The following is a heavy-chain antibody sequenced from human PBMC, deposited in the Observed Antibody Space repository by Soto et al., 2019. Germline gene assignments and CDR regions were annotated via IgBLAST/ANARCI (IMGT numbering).Heavy chain of an antibody. V-gene: IGHV3-74*02. CDR1: GFTFSNYW. Sequence: EVQLVESGGGLVQPGGSLRLSCAASGFTFSNYWMYWVRQAPGKGLEWVSRINSDGSVSSYADSVKGRLTISRDNVKNTLYLQMDSLRAEYTAVYYCARGDCVGGTCYSLAGSFYYYMDVWGKGTTVTVFS. D-gene: IGHD2-15*01. CDR2: INSDGSVS. J-gene: IGHJ6*03. CDR3: ARGDCVGGTCYSLAGSFYYYMDV.